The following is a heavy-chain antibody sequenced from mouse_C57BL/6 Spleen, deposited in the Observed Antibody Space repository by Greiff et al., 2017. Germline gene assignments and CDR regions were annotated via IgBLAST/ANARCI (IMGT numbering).Heavy chain of an antibody. J-gene: IGHJ2*01. CDR2: ISSGGSYT. D-gene: IGHD1-1*01. Sequence: EVKLVESGGGLVKPGGSLKLSCAASGFTFSDYGMHWVRQAPEKGLEWVATISSGGSYTYYPDSVKGRFTISRDNAKNTLYLQMSSLKSEDTAMYYCARETVVAREYYFDYWGQGTTLTVSS. CDR1: GFTFSDYG. CDR3: ARETVVAREYYFDY. V-gene: IGHV5-6*03.